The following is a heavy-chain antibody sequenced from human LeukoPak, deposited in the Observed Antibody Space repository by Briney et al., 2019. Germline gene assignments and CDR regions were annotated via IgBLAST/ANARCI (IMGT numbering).Heavy chain of an antibody. CDR1: GFTFSSYA. CDR3: AREGPYDSSGYYPYYYYGMDV. V-gene: IGHV3-30-3*01. D-gene: IGHD3-22*01. J-gene: IGHJ6*02. Sequence: GGSLRLSCAASGFTFSSYAMHWVRQAPGKGLEWVAVISYDGSNKYYADSVKGRFTISRDNSKNTLYLQMNSLRAEDTAVYYCAREGPYDSSGYYPYYYYGMDVWGQGTTVTVSS. CDR2: ISYDGSNK.